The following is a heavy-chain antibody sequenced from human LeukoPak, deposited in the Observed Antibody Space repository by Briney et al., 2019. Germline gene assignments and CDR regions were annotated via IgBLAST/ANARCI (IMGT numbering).Heavy chain of an antibody. V-gene: IGHV3-33*01. CDR2: IWYDGSNK. Sequence: GSLSLSCAASGFTFSSYGMHWVRQAPGKGLEWVAVIWYDGSNKYYADSVKGRFTISRDNSKNTLYLQMNSLRAEDTAVYYCASEVYSSGWYFDWGQGTLVTVSS. D-gene: IGHD6-19*01. J-gene: IGHJ4*02. CDR1: GFTFSSYG. CDR3: ASEVYSSGWYFD.